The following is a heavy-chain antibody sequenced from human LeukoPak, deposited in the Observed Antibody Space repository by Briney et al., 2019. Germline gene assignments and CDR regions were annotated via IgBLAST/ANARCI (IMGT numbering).Heavy chain of an antibody. D-gene: IGHD2-15*01. CDR1: GGTFSSYA. V-gene: IGHV1-69*13. Sequence: SVKVSCKASGGTFSSYAISWVRQAPGQGLEWMGGIIPIFGTANYAQKFQGRVTITADESTSTAYMELSSLRSEDTAVYYCARDHCSGGSCFYSRDFDYWGQGTLVTV. CDR2: IIPIFGTA. CDR3: ARDHCSGGSCFYSRDFDY. J-gene: IGHJ4*02.